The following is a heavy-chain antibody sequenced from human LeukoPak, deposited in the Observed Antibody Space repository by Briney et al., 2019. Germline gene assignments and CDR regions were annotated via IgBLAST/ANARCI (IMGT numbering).Heavy chain of an antibody. Sequence: SETLSLTCAVYGGSFSGYYWGWIRQPPGKGLEWIGSIYHSGSTYYNPSLKSRVTISVDTSKNQFSLKLSSVTAADTAVYYCARPSQHDSSGDDQDYWGQGTLVTVSS. V-gene: IGHV4-38-2*01. J-gene: IGHJ4*02. CDR2: IYHSGST. CDR1: GGSFSGYY. CDR3: ARPSQHDSSGDDQDY. D-gene: IGHD3-22*01.